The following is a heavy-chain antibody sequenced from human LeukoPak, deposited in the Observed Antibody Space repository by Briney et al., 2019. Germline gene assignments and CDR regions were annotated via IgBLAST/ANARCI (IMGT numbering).Heavy chain of an antibody. D-gene: IGHD2-15*01. CDR3: ARDRGGIFDY. CDR2: INSSSSYI. CDR1: GFTFNNYE. Sequence: GGSLRLSCAASGFTFNNYEMNWVRQAPGKGLEWVSSINSSSSYIYYADSVKGQFTISRDNAKNSLYLQMRRLRAEDTAVYYCARDRGGIFDYWGQGTLVTVSS. J-gene: IGHJ4*02. V-gene: IGHV3-21*01.